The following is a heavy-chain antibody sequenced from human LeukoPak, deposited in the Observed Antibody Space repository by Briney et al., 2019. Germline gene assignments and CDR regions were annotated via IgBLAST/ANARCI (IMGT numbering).Heavy chain of an antibody. CDR2: ISANGGET. Sequence: GGSLRLSCAASGFTFSDYVMTWVRQAPGKGLEWVSSISANGGETSYADSVKGRFTISRDNSKNTLLLQMNSLRVKDSAVYYCATDREGDPSCYYLVGGQGTLITVSS. D-gene: IGHD3-22*01. V-gene: IGHV3-23*01. J-gene: IGHJ4*02. CDR3: ATDREGDPSCYYLV. CDR1: GFTFSDYV.